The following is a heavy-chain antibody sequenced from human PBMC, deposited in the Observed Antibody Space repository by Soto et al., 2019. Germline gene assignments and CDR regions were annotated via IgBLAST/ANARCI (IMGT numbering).Heavy chain of an antibody. CDR1: GGSMSSYY. J-gene: IGHJ4*02. D-gene: IGHD2-15*01. Sequence: LSLTCTVSGGSMSSYYWTWLRQSPGRGLEWIGYISYSGSTYYNPSLKSRVTISADTSKNQFSLRMNSMIAADTAVYYCARADPDASVGYWGQGTLVTVSS. V-gene: IGHV4-59*01. CDR3: ARADPDASVGY. CDR2: ISYSGST.